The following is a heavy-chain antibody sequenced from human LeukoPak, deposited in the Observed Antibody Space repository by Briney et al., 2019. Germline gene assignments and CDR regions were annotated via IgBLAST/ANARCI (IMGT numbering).Heavy chain of an antibody. CDR1: GFTFNTYV. V-gene: IGHV3-23*01. D-gene: IGHD6-13*01. CDR2: LGTVGDT. J-gene: IGHJ4*02. CDR3: AKDYGYSSSWYDY. Sequence: PGGSLRLSCAASGFTFNTYVMNWVRQAPGKGLEWVSTLGTVGDTYYGDSVKGRFTISRDNAKKTLYLQMNSLRPEDTALYYCAKDYGYSSSWYDYWGQGTLVTVSS.